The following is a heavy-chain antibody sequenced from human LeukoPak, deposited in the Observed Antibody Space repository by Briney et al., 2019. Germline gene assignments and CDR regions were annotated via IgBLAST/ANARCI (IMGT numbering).Heavy chain of an antibody. J-gene: IGHJ6*03. CDR2: ISSDGGST. D-gene: IGHD5-18*01. CDR3: ARDGYSYGYGYYYYMDV. CDR1: GFTFSDYA. V-gene: IGHV3-64*01. Sequence: GGSLRLSCAASGFTFSDYAMHWVRQAPGKGLEYVSAISSDGGSTYYANSVEGRFTISRDNSKNTLYLQMGCLRAEDMAVYYCARDGYSYGYGYYYYMDVWGKGTTVTVSS.